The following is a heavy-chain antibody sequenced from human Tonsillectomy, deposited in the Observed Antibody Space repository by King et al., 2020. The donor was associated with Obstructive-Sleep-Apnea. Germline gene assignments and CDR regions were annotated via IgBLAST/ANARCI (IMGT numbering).Heavy chain of an antibody. CDR3: AREGVNYYDSSGYYDY. CDR2: IYYSGST. CDR1: GGSISSYY. D-gene: IGHD3-22*01. Sequence: QLQESGPGLVKPSETLSLTCTVSGGSISSYYWSCIRQPPGKGLEWIGYIYYSGSTNYNPSLKSRVTISVDTSKNQFSLKRSSVTAADTAVYYCAREGVNYYDSSGYYDYWGQGTLVTVSS. J-gene: IGHJ4*02. V-gene: IGHV4-59*01.